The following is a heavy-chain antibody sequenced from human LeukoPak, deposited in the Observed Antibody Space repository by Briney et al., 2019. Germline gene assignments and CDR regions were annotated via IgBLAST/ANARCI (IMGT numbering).Heavy chain of an antibody. CDR3: ASVGYDRKVEN. V-gene: IGHV4-59*01. J-gene: IGHJ4*02. CDR2: IYYGGST. D-gene: IGHD5-12*01. CDR1: GGSISSYY. Sequence: PSETLSLTCTVSGGSISSYYWSWIRQPPGKGLEWIGYIYYGGSTNYNPSLKSRVTISVDTSKNQFSLKLSSVTAADTAVYYCASVGYDRKVENWGQGTLVTVSS.